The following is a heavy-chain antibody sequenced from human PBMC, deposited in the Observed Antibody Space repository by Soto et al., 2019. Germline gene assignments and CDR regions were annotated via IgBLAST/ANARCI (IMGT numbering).Heavy chain of an antibody. CDR2: ISGSGGTT. J-gene: IGHJ3*02. D-gene: IGHD6-19*01. V-gene: IGHV3-23*01. CDR3: AKTANGWFSAFDI. CDR1: GFTFSSYA. Sequence: EVQLLESGGGLVQPGGSLRLSCAASGFTFSSYAMSWVRQATGKGLEWVSAISGSGGTTYYADSVKGRFTFSRDNSKNTRYLQMNSLRAEDTAVYYCAKTANGWFSAFDIWGQGTMVTVSS.